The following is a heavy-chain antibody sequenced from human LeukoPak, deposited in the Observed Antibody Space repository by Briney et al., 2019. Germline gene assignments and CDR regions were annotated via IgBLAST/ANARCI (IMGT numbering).Heavy chain of an antibody. D-gene: IGHD6-13*01. CDR3: ARDSSSFYYFDY. J-gene: IGHJ4*02. Sequence: GGSLRLSCAASGFTVSSFYMSWVRQAPGKGLEWVSLIYSGGSTYYADSVKGRFTISRDNSKNTLYLQMNSLRAEDTAVYYCARDSSSFYYFDYWGQGTLVTVSS. CDR2: IYSGGST. CDR1: GFTVSSFY. V-gene: IGHV3-53*01.